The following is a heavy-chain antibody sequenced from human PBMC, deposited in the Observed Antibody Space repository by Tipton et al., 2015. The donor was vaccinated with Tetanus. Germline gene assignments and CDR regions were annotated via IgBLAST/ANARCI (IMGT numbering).Heavy chain of an antibody. D-gene: IGHD3-22*01. Sequence: QVQLVQSGPEVKKPGASVRVSCKASGYNFSNSGLSWVRQAPGQGLEWMGWINPENGYTINADKVKGRVTMTRDTSTSTAYLELKNLVSADTAVYFCARDQVAPRGFNWFAPWGQGTLVSVSS. CDR2: INPENGYT. CDR3: ARDQVAPRGFNWFAP. CDR1: GYNFSNSG. V-gene: IGHV1-18*01. J-gene: IGHJ5*02.